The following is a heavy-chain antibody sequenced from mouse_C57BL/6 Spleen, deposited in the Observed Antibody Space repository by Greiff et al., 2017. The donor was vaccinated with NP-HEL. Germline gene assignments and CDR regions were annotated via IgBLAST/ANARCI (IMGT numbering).Heavy chain of an antibody. V-gene: IGHV1-64*01. D-gene: IGHD2-12*01. CDR3: ARLNDALAY. CDR2: IHPNSGST. J-gene: IGHJ3*01. CDR1: GYTFTSYW. Sequence: QVQLQQPGAELVKPGASVKLSCKASGYTFTSYWMHWVKQRPGQGLEWIGMIHPNSGSTNYNEKFKSKATLTVDKSSSTAYMQLSSLTSEDSAVYYCARLNDALAYWGQGTLVTVSA.